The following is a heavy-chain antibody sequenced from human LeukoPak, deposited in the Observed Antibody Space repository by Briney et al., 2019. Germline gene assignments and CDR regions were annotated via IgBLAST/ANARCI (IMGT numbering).Heavy chain of an antibody. CDR3: ARESNYDPLYYFDY. J-gene: IGHJ4*02. CDR1: GYTFTSYG. CDR2: ISAYNGNT. D-gene: IGHD4-11*01. Sequence: ASVKVSCKASGYTFTSYGISWVRQAPGQGIEWMGWISAYNGNTNYAQKLQGRVTMTTDTSTSTAYMELRSLRSDDTAVYYCARESNYDPLYYFDYWGQGTLVTVSS. V-gene: IGHV1-18*01.